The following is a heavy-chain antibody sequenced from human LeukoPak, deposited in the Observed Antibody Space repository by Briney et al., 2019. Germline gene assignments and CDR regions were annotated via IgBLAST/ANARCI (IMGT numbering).Heavy chain of an antibody. CDR3: ARGATAMGRFDY. CDR2: IYYSGST. V-gene: IGHV4-59*01. CDR1: GGSISSYY. D-gene: IGHD5-18*01. J-gene: IGHJ4*02. Sequence: SETLSLTCTVSGGSISSYYWSWIRQPPGKGLEWIGYIYYSGSTNYNPSLKSRVTISVDTSKNQFSLKLSSVTAADTAVYYCARGATAMGRFDYWGQGTLVTVSS.